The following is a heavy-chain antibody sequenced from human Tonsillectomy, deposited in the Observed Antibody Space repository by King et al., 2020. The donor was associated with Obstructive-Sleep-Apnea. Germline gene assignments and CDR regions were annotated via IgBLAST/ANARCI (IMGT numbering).Heavy chain of an antibody. V-gene: IGHV4-59*08. D-gene: IGHD6-13*01. CDR1: GGSISSYY. CDR3: ARQGGYSSPYRY. J-gene: IGHJ4*02. CDR2: IYYSGNT. Sequence: QLQLQESGPGLVKPSETLSLTCTVSGGSISSYYWSWIRQPPGKGLEWIGYIYYSGNTNYNPSLKSRVTISVDTSKNQFSLNLSSVTAADTAVYYCARQGGYSSPYRYWGQGTLVTVSS.